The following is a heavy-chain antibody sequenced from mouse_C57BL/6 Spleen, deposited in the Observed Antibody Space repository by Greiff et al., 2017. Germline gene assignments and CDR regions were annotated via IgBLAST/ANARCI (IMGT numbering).Heavy chain of an antibody. V-gene: IGHV1-69*01. J-gene: IGHJ4*01. CDR1: GYTFTSYW. CDR2: IDPSDSYT. CDR3: ARWGPYDLSAFAY. D-gene: IGHD6-2*01. Sequence: VQLQQSGAELVMPGASVKLSCKASGYTFTSYWMHWVKQRPGQGLEWIGEIDPSDSYTNYNQKFKGKSTLTVDQSSSTAYMQLSSLTSEDSAVYYFARWGPYDLSAFAYWGHGTSVTVSS.